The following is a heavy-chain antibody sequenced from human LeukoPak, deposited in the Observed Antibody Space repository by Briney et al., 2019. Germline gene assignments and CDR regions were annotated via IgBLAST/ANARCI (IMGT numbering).Heavy chain of an antibody. CDR3: AREPPSTVRFGSGRLRGPHFDY. CDR1: GYTFTSYA. V-gene: IGHV1-2*04. Sequence: ASVKVSCKASGYTFTSYAMHWVRQAPGQRLEWMGWINPNSGGTNYAQKFQGWVTMTRDTSISTAYMELSRLRSDDTAVYYCAREPPSTVRFGSGRLRGPHFDYWGQGTLVTVSS. J-gene: IGHJ4*02. CDR2: INPNSGGT. D-gene: IGHD4-11*01.